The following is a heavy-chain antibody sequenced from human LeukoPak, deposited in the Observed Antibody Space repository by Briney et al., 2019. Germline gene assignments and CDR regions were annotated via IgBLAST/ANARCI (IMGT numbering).Heavy chain of an antibody. V-gene: IGHV3-7*01. CDR1: GFTFSSSG. CDR2: IKQDGSEK. CDR3: ARVHPEYSSSPDLDY. Sequence: PGGSLRLSCAASGFTFSSSGMNWVRQAPGKGLEWVANIKQDGSEKYYVDSVKGRFTISRDNAKNSLYLQMNSLRAEDTAVYYCARVHPEYSSSPDLDYWGQGTLVTVSS. D-gene: IGHD6-6*01. J-gene: IGHJ4*02.